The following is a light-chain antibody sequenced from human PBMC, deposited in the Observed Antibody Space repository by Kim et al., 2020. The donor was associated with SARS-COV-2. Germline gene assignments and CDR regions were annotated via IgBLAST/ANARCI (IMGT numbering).Light chain of an antibody. CDR1: QSLLSSNGKTY. CDR3: MQSIQFPYT. J-gene: IGKJ2*01. Sequence: DIVMTQTPLSLSVSPGQPAPISCKSSQSLLSSNGKTYFDWYLQKPGQPPQLLIYEVSDRFSGVSDRFSGSGSGTEFTLQISRVEAEDVGVYYCMQSIQFPYTFGQGTKLEI. V-gene: IGKV2D-29*01. CDR2: EVS.